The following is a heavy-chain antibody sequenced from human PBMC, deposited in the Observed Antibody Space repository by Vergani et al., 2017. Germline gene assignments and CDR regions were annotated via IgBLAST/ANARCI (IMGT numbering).Heavy chain of an antibody. CDR2: ISGCGGST. CDR1: GFTFSSYA. V-gene: IGHV3-23*01. Sequence: EVQLLESGGGLVQPGGSLRLSCAASGFTFSSYAMSWVRQAPGKGLEWVSAISGCGGSTYYADSVKGRFTISRDNSKNTLYLQMNSLRAEDTAVYYCAKDLMWFGELLWFDYWGQGTLVTVSS. CDR3: AKDLMWFGELLWFDY. J-gene: IGHJ4*02. D-gene: IGHD3-10*01.